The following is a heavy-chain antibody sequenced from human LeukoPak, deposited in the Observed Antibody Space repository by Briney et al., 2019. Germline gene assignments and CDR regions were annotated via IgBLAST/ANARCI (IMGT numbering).Heavy chain of an antibody. D-gene: IGHD2-15*01. Sequence: SVKVSCKASGGTFSSYAIIWWRQAPGQGLEWMGSIIPIFGTANYAQKFKGRVTITTDESTSTAYMELSSLRAEDTAVYYCARDDCSGGSCYGIGYWGQGTLVTVSS. CDR2: IIPIFGTA. J-gene: IGHJ4*02. CDR3: ARDDCSGGSCYGIGY. CDR1: GGTFSSYA. V-gene: IGHV1-69*05.